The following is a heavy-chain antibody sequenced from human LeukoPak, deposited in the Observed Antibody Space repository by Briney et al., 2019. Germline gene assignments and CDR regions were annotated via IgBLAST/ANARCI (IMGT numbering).Heavy chain of an antibody. J-gene: IGHJ5*02. V-gene: IGHV4-39*07. CDR1: GGSISSSSYY. D-gene: IGHD2-2*01. CDR3: ARGLVVVVPAAMAGNWFDP. CDR2: IYYSGST. Sequence: SETLSLTCTVSGGSISSSSYYWGRIRQPPGKGLEWIGSIYYSGSTYYNPSLKSRVTISVDTSKNQFSLKLSSVTAADTAVYYCARGLVVVVPAAMAGNWFDPWGQGTLVTVSS.